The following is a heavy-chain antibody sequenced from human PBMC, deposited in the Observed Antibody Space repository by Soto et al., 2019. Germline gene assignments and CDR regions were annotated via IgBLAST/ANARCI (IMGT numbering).Heavy chain of an antibody. CDR2: ISWNSANM. D-gene: IGHD3-16*01. J-gene: IGHJ6*02. CDR3: AKDISGRGRYYYYYGMDV. Sequence: EVQLVESGGGLVQPGRSLRLSCAASGFTFDDYAMHWVRQAPGKGLEWVSGISWNSANMNYADSVKARFTISRDNAKNSLSLQMNSLREEDTALYYCAKDISGRGRYYYYYGMDVWGQGTTVTVSS. V-gene: IGHV3-9*01. CDR1: GFTFDDYA.